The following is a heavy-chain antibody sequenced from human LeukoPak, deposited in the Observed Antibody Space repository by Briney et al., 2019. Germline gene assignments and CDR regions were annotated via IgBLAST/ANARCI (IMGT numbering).Heavy chain of an antibody. CDR3: GLLRYFDWFPRANFDY. V-gene: IGHV1-69*06. J-gene: IGHJ4*02. CDR1: GGTSSSYA. D-gene: IGHD3-9*01. Sequence: SVKVSCKASGGTSSSYAISWVRQAPGQGLEWMGGIIPIFGTANYAQKFQGRVTITADKSTSTAYMELSSLRSEDTAVYYCGLLRYFDWFPRANFDYWGQGTLVTVSS. CDR2: IIPIFGTA.